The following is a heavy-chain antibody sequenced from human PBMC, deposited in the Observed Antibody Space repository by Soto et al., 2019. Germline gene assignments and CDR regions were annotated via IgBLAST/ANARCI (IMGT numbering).Heavy chain of an antibody. CDR1: GFTFSDYY. CDR2: ISSSGSTI. Sequence: GGSLRLSCEASGFTFSDYYMSWIRQAPGKGLEWVSYISSSGSTIFYADSVQGRFTISRDNAKNSLYLQMSSLRAEDTAVYYCARSMVRGVITLSHYYMDVWGKGTTVTVSS. CDR3: ARSMVRGVITLSHYYMDV. J-gene: IGHJ6*03. V-gene: IGHV3-11*01. D-gene: IGHD3-10*01.